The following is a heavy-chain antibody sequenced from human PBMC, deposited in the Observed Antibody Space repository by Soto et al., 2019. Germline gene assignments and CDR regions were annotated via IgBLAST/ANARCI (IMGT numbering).Heavy chain of an antibody. D-gene: IGHD4-17*01. CDR2: IYSGGST. CDR3: RAAPLTTVTYYYYYYGMDV. J-gene: IGHJ6*02. V-gene: IGHV3-66*01. Sequence: PGGSLRLSCAASGFTFSSYRMNWVRQAPGKGLEWVSVIYSGGSTYYADSVKGRFTISRDNSKNTLYLQMNSLRAEDTAVYYCRAAPLTTVTYYYYYYGMDVWGQGTTVTVSS. CDR1: GFTFSSYR.